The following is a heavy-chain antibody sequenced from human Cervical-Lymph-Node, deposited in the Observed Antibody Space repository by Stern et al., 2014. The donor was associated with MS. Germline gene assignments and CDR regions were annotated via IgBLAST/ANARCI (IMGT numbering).Heavy chain of an antibody. CDR3: ARGPYNRDFFEY. CDR1: GGTFSRYG. Sequence: QEQLVQSGAEVRKPGSSVKVSCKASGGTFSRYGISWVRQAPGQGLEWRGGISPVVGTAYYADQFQGVVTITADGSTSTAYMELSSLTSADTAVYYCARGPYNRDFFEYWGQGTLVTVSS. V-gene: IGHV1-69*01. J-gene: IGHJ4*02. D-gene: IGHD1-1*01. CDR2: ISPVVGTA.